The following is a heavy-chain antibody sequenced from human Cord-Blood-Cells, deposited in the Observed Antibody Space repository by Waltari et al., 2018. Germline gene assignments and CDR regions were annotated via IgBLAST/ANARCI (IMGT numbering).Heavy chain of an antibody. V-gene: IGHV4-38-2*01. CDR2: IYHSGST. CDR3: ARATGDFDY. J-gene: IGHJ4*02. D-gene: IGHD7-27*01. Sequence: QVQLQESGPGLVKPSETLSLTCAVSGYSISSGYYWGWIRQPPGKGLGWIGSIYHSGSTYYNPSLKSRVTISVDTSKNQFSLKLSSVTATDTAVYYCARATGDFDYWGQGTLVTVSS. CDR1: GYSISSGYY.